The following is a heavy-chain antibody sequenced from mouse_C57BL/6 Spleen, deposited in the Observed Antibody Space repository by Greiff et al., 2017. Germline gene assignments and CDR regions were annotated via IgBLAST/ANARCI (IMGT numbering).Heavy chain of an antibody. V-gene: IGHV1-76*01. CDR2: IYPGSGNT. CDR1: GYTFPDYY. Sequence: QVQLQQSGAELVRPGASVKLSCKASGYTFPDYYINWVKQRPGQGLEWIARIYPGSGNTYYNEKFKGKATLTAEKSSSTAYMQLSSLTSEDSAVXFCAREGSSLDYWGQGTTLTVSS. D-gene: IGHD1-1*01. J-gene: IGHJ2*01. CDR3: AREGSSLDY.